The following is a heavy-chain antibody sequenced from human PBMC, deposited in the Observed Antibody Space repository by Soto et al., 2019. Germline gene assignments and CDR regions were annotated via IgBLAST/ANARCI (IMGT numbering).Heavy chain of an antibody. J-gene: IGHJ5*02. Sequence: ASVKVSCKASGYTFTSYYMHWVRQAPGQGLEWMGIINPSGGSTSYAQKFQGRVNMTRDTSTSTVYMELSSLRSEDTAVYYCARSTDSSGYYSGWFDPWGQGTLVTVSS. V-gene: IGHV1-46*01. CDR2: INPSGGST. D-gene: IGHD3-22*01. CDR1: GYTFTSYY. CDR3: ARSTDSSGYYSGWFDP.